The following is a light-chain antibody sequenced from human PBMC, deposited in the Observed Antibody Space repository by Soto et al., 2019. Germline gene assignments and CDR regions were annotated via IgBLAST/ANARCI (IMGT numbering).Light chain of an antibody. CDR3: QHYDNLPPRVT. CDR1: QNVSSNL. CDR2: GAS. Sequence: TVLPLSQRTLSFSPGERATVSCRASQNVSSNLLVRYQQRPGQAPRLLIYGASSRATGIPDRFSGSGSGTDFTLTISSRQPEDIATYFCQHYDNLPPRVTFGQGTRLEI. J-gene: IGKJ5*01. V-gene: IGKV3-20*01.